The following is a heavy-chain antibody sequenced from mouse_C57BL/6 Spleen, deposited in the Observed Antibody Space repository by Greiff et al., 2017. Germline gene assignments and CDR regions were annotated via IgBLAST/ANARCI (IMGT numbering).Heavy chain of an antibody. CDR3: AREVDYYGSRYAMDY. Sequence: QVQLQQPGAELVKPGASVKMSCTASGYTFTSYWITWVKQRPGQGLEWIGDIYPGSGSTNYKEKFKSKATLTVDTSSSTAYMQLSSLTSEDSAVYYCAREVDYYGSRYAMDYGGQGNSVTVSS. CDR1: GYTFTSYW. J-gene: IGHJ4*01. D-gene: IGHD1-1*01. V-gene: IGHV1-55*01. CDR2: IYPGSGST.